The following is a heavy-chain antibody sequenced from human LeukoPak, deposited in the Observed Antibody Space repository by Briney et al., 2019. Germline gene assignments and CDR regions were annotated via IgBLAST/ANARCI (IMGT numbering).Heavy chain of an antibody. CDR1: GFTFSSYE. CDR3: VRGGPWLVAVAEIGPFEN. J-gene: IGHJ4*02. V-gene: IGHV3-48*03. D-gene: IGHD6-19*01. Sequence: GGSLRLSCAASGFTFSSYEMDWVRQAPGKGLEWISYITSSSSIRYYADSVKGRFTISRDNAKNSLSLQMNSLRAEDTAVYYCVRGGPWLVAVAEIGPFENWGQGTLVTVSS. CDR2: ITSSSSIR.